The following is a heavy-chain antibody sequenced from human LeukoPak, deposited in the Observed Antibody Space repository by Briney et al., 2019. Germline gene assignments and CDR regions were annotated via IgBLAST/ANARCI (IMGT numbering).Heavy chain of an antibody. CDR3: ARASSAAAGYYYYYYMDV. D-gene: IGHD6-13*01. J-gene: IGHJ6*03. V-gene: IGHV4-39*07. CDR2: IFYSGST. CDR1: GGSISSSSYY. Sequence: SETLSLTCTVSGGSISSSSYYWGWIRQPPGKGLEWIGNIFYSGSTYYNPSLKSRVTISVGTSKNQFSLKLSSVTAADTAVYYCARASSAAAGYYYYYYMDVWGKGTTVTISS.